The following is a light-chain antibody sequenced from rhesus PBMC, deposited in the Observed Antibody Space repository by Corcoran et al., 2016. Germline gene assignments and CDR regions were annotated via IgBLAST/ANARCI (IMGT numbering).Light chain of an antibody. CDR1: QSLFDSDDGNTY. J-gene: IGKJ4*01. Sequence: DIMMTQTPLSLPVSPGEPASISCRSSQSLFDSDDGNTYLEWYLQKPGQSPQPLIYEVSTRASGVPDRWSGSGSETDFTVKISRVEAEDVGVYYCVQGIEYPPTFGGGTKVEIK. CDR3: VQGIEYPPT. CDR2: EVS. V-gene: IGKV2S20*01.